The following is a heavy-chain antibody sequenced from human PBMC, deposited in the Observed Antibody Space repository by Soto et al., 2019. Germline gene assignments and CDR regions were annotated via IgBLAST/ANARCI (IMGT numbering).Heavy chain of an antibody. Sequence: QVHLVQSGAEVKKPGASVKVSCKGSGYAFTTYGITWVRQTPGQGLEWMGWISAHNGNTNYAQQLQGRVTVTRDTSTSPAHMELRSLGSDDTAVYYCARGRYGDYWGQGALVTVSS. V-gene: IGHV1-18*01. CDR2: ISAHNGNT. CDR3: ARGRYGDY. CDR1: GYAFTTYG. J-gene: IGHJ4*02. D-gene: IGHD1-1*01.